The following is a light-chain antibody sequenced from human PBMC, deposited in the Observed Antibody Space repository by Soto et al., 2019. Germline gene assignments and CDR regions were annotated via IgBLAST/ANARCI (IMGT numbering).Light chain of an antibody. CDR1: QSISSY. J-gene: IGKJ2*01. CDR3: QQSYSTPDT. V-gene: IGKV1-39*01. Sequence: DIQMTQSPSSLSASVGDRVTITCRASQSISSYLNWYQQKPGKAPKLLIYAASSLQSGVPSRFSGSGSGTDFTLTISSLQHEDFPTYYCQQSYSTPDTFGPGTKADIK. CDR2: AAS.